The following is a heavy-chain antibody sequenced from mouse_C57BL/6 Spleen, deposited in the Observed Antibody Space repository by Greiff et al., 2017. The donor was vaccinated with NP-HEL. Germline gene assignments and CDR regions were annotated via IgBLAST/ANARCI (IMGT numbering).Heavy chain of an antibody. J-gene: IGHJ3*01. V-gene: IGHV1-50*01. Sequence: QVQLQQPGAELVKPGASVKLSCKASGYTFTSYWMQWVKQRPGQGLEWIGEIDPSDSYTNYNQKFKGKATLTVDTSSSTAYMQLSSLTSEDSAVYYSARYGNSWFAYWGQGTLVTVSA. D-gene: IGHD2-1*01. CDR1: GYTFTSYW. CDR3: ARYGNSWFAY. CDR2: IDPSDSYT.